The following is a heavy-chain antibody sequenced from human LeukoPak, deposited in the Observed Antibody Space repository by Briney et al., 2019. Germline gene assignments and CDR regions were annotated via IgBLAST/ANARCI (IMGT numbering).Heavy chain of an antibody. CDR2: IYHSGST. Sequence: PSETLSLTCTVSGDYITRGYYWGWIRQPPGKGLEWIGTIYHSGSTYYNPSLKSRVTISVDTSKNQFSLKLSSVTAADTAVYYCARHYDNLTGFFDYWGQGTLVTVS. CDR3: ARHYDNLTGFFDY. J-gene: IGHJ4*02. CDR1: GDYITRGYY. D-gene: IGHD3-9*01. V-gene: IGHV4-38-2*02.